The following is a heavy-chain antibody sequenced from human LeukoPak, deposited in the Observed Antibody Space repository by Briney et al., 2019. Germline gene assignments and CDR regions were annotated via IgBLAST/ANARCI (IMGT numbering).Heavy chain of an antibody. CDR2: IFYTGRT. D-gene: IGHD3-22*01. J-gene: IGHJ4*02. Sequence: SETLSLTCTVSGGSISSYYWSWIRQPPGKGLEWIGYIFYTGRTNYNPSLKSRVTISADMSKSQFSLKLSSVTAADTAVYYCARDVYDDRGLHYWDQGTLVTVPS. V-gene: IGHV4-59*01. CDR1: GGSISSYY. CDR3: ARDVYDDRGLHY.